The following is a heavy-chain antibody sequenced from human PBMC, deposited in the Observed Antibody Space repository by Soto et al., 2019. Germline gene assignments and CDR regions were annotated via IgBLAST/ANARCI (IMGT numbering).Heavy chain of an antibody. CDR2: INAGNGNT. D-gene: IGHD6-13*01. J-gene: IGHJ4*02. Sequence: ASVKVSCKASGYTFTSYAMHWVRQAPGQRLEWMGWINAGNGNTKYSQKFQGRVTITRDTSASTAYMKLSSLRSEDTAVYYCARAHGSSWYAYWGQGTLVTVSS. V-gene: IGHV1-3*01. CDR1: GYTFTSYA. CDR3: ARAHGSSWYAY.